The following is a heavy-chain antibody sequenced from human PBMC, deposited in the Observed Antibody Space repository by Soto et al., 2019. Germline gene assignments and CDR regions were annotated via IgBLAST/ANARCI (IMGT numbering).Heavy chain of an antibody. Sequence: RLSCAASGFTFSSYGMHWVRQAPGKGLEWVAVIWYDGSNKYYADSVKGRFTISRDNSKNTLYLQMNSLRAEDTAVYYCARNPTDSYGMDVWGQGTTVTVSS. CDR1: GFTFSSYG. J-gene: IGHJ6*02. CDR3: ARNPTDSYGMDV. CDR2: IWYDGSNK. V-gene: IGHV3-33*01.